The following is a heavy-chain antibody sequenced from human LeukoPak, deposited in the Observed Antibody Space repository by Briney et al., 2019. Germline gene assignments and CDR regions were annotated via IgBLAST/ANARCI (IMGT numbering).Heavy chain of an antibody. V-gene: IGHV3-23*01. CDR3: AKFSSSIVVVVAATPHFDY. Sequence: PGGSLRLSCAASGFTFSSYAMSWVRQAPGKGLEWVSAISGSGGSTYYADSVKGRFTISRDNSKNTLYLQMNGLRAEDTAVYYCAKFSSSIVVVVAATPHFDYWGQGTLVTVSS. CDR1: GFTFSSYA. J-gene: IGHJ4*02. D-gene: IGHD2-15*01. CDR2: ISGSGGST.